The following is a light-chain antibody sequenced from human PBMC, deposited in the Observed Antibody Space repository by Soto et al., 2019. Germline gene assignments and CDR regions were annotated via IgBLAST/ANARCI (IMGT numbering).Light chain of an antibody. CDR3: QQYHSYSPHT. J-gene: IGKJ2*01. V-gene: IGKV1-5*01. Sequence: DIQMTQSPSTLSASVGDRVTITCRASQNIYRWLAWYQQKPGKAPKLLIYDASTLQGGVPSRFGGSVSGTEFTLTNTSLQPDDFATYYCQQYHSYSPHTFGQGTNLESK. CDR2: DAS. CDR1: QNIYRW.